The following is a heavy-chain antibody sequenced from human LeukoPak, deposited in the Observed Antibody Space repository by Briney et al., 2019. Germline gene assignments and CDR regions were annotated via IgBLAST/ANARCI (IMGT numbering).Heavy chain of an antibody. D-gene: IGHD3-22*01. J-gene: IGHJ5*02. Sequence: PSETLSLTCTVSGGSISSSSYSWGWIRQPPGKGLEWIGSIYYSGSTYYNPSLKSRVTISVDTSKNQFSLKLSSVTAADTAVYYCARLSYYYDSSGYQGWFDPWGQGTLVTVSS. CDR1: GGSISSSSYS. V-gene: IGHV4-39*01. CDR2: IYYSGST. CDR3: ARLSYYYDSSGYQGWFDP.